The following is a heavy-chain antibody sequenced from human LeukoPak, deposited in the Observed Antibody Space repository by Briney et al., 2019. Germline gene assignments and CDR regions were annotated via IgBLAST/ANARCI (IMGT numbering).Heavy chain of an antibody. CDR3: ARSQMIDYGGRTSYYYGMDV. J-gene: IGHJ6*02. CDR1: GFTFSSYD. Sequence: GGSLRLSCAASGFTFSSYDRQWVRQTKGKGLEWGSGIGTGGDTYYPGSVKGGFTISREKAKNALYLQMNSLRAGDTAVYYCARSQMIDYGGRTSYYYGMDVWGQGTTVTV. D-gene: IGHD4-23*01. CDR2: IGTGGDT. V-gene: IGHV3-13*01.